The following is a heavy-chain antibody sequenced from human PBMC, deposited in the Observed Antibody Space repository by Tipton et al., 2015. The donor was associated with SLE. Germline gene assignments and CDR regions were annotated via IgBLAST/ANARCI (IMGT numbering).Heavy chain of an antibody. J-gene: IGHJ6*04. CDR1: GFTVSSNY. Sequence: GSLRLSCAASGFTVSSNYMSWVRQAPGKGLEWVSVIYSGGSTYYADSVKGRFTISRDSSENTLYLQMNSLRAEDTAVYYCARDRIIMYRGALGVWGKGTPVTVSS. CDR3: ARDRIIMYRGALGV. CDR2: IYSGGST. V-gene: IGHV3-66*02. D-gene: IGHD3-10*01.